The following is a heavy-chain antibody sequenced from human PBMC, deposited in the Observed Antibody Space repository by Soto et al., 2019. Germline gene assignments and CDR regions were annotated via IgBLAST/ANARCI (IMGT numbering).Heavy chain of an antibody. CDR2: ISAYNGNT. CDR3: ASDVWLQHDFDY. J-gene: IGHJ4*02. CDR1: GYTFTSYG. V-gene: IGHV1-18*04. Sequence: ASVKVSCKASGYTFTSYGISWVRQAPGQGLEWMGWISAYNGNTNYAQKLQGRVTMTTDTSTSTAYMELRSLRSDDTAVYYCASDVWLQHDFDYWGQGTLVTVAS. D-gene: IGHD5-12*01.